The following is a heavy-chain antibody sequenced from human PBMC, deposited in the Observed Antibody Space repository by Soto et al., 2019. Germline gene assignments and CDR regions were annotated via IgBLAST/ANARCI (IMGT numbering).Heavy chain of an antibody. V-gene: IGHV3-23*01. J-gene: IGHJ6*02. CDR1: GFAFSTYA. CDR2: ISGIGGSS. CDR3: AKVTKRAAAGRYEYYKYGMDV. D-gene: IGHD6-13*01. Sequence: GGSLRLSCAASGFAFSTYAMTWVRQAPGKGLEWVSVISGIGGSSYYAASVKGRFTISRDNSKNTLFLQMNGLRAEDTAVYYCAKVTKRAAAGRYEYYKYGMDVWGQGTTVTVSS.